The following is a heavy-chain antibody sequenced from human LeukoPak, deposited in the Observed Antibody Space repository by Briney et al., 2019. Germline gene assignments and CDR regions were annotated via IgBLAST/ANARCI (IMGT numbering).Heavy chain of an antibody. CDR3: AKGTSSFDY. CDR1: GFTFSAYW. V-gene: IGHV3-23*01. D-gene: IGHD2-2*01. Sequence: GGSLRLSCAASGFTFSAYWMHWVRQAPGKGLEWVSAISGSGGSTYYADSVKGRFTISRDNSKNTLYLQMNSLRAEDTAVYYCAKGTSSFDYWGQGTLVTVSS. CDR2: ISGSGGST. J-gene: IGHJ4*02.